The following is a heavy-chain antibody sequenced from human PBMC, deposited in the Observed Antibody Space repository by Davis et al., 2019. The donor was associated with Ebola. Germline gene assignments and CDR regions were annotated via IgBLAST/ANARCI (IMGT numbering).Heavy chain of an antibody. V-gene: IGHV4-4*07. Sequence: PSETLSLTCTVSGGSISSYYWSWIRQPAGKGLEWIGRIYTSGSTNYNPSLKSRVTMSVDTSKNQFSLKLSSVTAADTAVYYCAREGIAAAGTYWFDPWGQGTLVTVSS. J-gene: IGHJ5*02. CDR1: GGSISSYY. CDR2: IYTSGST. D-gene: IGHD6-13*01. CDR3: AREGIAAAGTYWFDP.